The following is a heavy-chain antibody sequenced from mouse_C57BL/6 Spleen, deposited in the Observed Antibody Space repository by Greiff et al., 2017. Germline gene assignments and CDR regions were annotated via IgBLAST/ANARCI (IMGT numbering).Heavy chain of an antibody. V-gene: IGHV5-17*01. D-gene: IGHD2-3*01. CDR3: ARWTPYDGYSYWDFEV. Sequence: EVKLVESGGGLVKPGGSLKLSCAASGFTFSDYGMHWVRQAPEKGLEWVAYISSGSSTIYYADTVKGRFTISRDNAKNTLFLQMTSLRSEDTAMYYCARWTPYDGYSYWDFEVWGTGTTVTVSS. J-gene: IGHJ1*03. CDR1: GFTFSDYG. CDR2: ISSGSSTI.